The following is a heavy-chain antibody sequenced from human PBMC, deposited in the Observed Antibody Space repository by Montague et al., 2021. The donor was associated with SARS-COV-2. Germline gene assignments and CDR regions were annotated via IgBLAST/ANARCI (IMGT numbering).Heavy chain of an antibody. V-gene: IGHV4-59*11. Sequence: SETLSLTCSLSAGSISGHYLAWIRQPQRKGLDWIAYVYYSGGANYNPTLRSRVPMSVDTSNNQFSLKLSSVTAADTAVYYCARAVSVRRAVSWFDPWGQGALVTVSS. CDR1: AGSISGHY. D-gene: IGHD3-10*01. CDR3: ARAVSVRRAVSWFDP. J-gene: IGHJ5*02. CDR2: VYYSGGA.